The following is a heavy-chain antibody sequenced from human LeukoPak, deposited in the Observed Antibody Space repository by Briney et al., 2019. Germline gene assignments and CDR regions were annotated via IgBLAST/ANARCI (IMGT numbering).Heavy chain of an antibody. J-gene: IGHJ4*02. D-gene: IGHD3-22*01. V-gene: IGHV5-51*01. CDR1: GYSFTNHW. CDR3: ARRGGSSVYYAAFDY. Sequence: GESLKISCKGSGYSFTNHWIGWVRQMPGKGLEWMGIIYPSDSDTRYSPSFQGQVSISVDKSISTAYLQWSSLQASDTAMYFCARRGGSSVYYAAFDYWGQGTLVTVSS. CDR2: IYPSDSDT.